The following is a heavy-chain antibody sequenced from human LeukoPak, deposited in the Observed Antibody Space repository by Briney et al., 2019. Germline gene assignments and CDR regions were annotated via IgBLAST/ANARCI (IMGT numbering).Heavy chain of an antibody. Sequence: PGGPLRLSCVASGFTFSEYYMTWIRQAPGKGLEWVSYISNRSRYTKYADSVEGRFTISRDNPHNSLYLHMNSLRAEDTAVYYCARGDRHHFDYWGQGILVTVSS. CDR2: ISNRSRYT. CDR3: ARGDRHHFDY. V-gene: IGHV3-11*05. CDR1: GFTFSEYY. J-gene: IGHJ4*02.